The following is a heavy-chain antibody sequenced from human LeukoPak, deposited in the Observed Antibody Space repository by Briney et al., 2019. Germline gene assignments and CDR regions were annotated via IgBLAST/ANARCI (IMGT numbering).Heavy chain of an antibody. CDR1: GFTFSNYW. V-gene: IGHV3-74*01. J-gene: IGHJ4*02. CDR2: IKTDGSST. D-gene: IGHD3-22*01. Sequence: PGGSLRLSCAVSGFTFSNYWMHWVRQAPGKGLVWVSRIKTDGSSTRYADSVKGRFTISRDNAKNTLYLQMNSLRAEDTAVYYCARFGYYYDSSGYSFDYWGQGTLVTVSS. CDR3: ARFGYYYDSSGYSFDY.